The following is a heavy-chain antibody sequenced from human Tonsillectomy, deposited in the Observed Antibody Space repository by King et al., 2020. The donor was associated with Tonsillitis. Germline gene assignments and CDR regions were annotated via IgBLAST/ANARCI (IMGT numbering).Heavy chain of an antibody. CDR1: GYTFTGYY. CDR2: INPNIGGT. CDR3: ARARGGSYLFAY. J-gene: IGHJ4*02. D-gene: IGHD1-26*01. V-gene: IGHV1-2*02. Sequence: QLVQSGAEVKKPGASVKVSCKASGYTFTGYYIHWGGQAPVQGLGGMGWINPNIGGTNYEQKFQGRVTMTRDTFITTAYMDLSRLRSADTALYYCARARGGSYLFAYWGQGTLVTVSS.